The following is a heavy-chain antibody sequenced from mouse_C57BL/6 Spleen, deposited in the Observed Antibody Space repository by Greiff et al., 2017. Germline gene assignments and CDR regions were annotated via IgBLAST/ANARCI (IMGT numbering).Heavy chain of an antibody. D-gene: IGHD1-1*01. J-gene: IGHJ1*03. CDR2: IDPETGGT. CDR3: TPIYCGNWCFDV. CDR1: GYTFTDYA. V-gene: IGHV1-15*01. Sequence: VQLQQSGAELVRPGASVTLSCKASGYTFTDYAMHWVKQTPVHGLEWIGAIDPETGGTAYNQKFKGKAILTADKSSSTAYMELRSLTSEDSAVYYCTPIYCGNWCFDVWGTGTTVTVSA.